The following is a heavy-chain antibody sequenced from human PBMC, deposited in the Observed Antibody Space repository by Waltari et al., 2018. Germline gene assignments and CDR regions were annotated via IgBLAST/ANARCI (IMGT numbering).Heavy chain of an antibody. J-gene: IGHJ4*02. CDR1: GFTFSTYW. V-gene: IGHV3-7*01. CDR2: INEDERTK. CDR3: ARHTSWSFDY. D-gene: IGHD2-2*01. Sequence: EVQLVESGGGLVQPGESLRLSCAASGFTFSTYWMTWVRQVPGKGLRWVANINEDERTKHYVDSVKGRFTISRDNTKNSLYLQMNNLRAEDTAVYYCARHTSWSFDYWGQGSLVTVSS.